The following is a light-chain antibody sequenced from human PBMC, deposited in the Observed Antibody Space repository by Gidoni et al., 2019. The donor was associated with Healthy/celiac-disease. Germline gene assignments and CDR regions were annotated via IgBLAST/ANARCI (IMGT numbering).Light chain of an antibody. V-gene: IGLV3-1*01. CDR1: NLGDKY. J-gene: IGLJ2*01. CDR3: QAWDSSNAV. Sequence: SYALTQPPSVSVSPGQTAIITCSGDNLGDKYACWYQQKQGQSPVLVIYQDSKRPSGIPERFSGSNSGNTATMTISGTQAMDEDDYYCQAWDSSNAVFGGGTKLTVL. CDR2: QDS.